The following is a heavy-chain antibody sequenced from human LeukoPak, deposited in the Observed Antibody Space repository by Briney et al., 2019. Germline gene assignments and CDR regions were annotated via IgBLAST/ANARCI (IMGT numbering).Heavy chain of an antibody. J-gene: IGHJ4*02. D-gene: IGHD3-22*01. CDR3: ARGLTFTYYYDSSGYY. V-gene: IGHV3-48*03. CDR2: ISSSGSTI. CDR1: GFTFSSYE. Sequence: GGSLRLSCAASGFTFSSYEMNWVRQAPGKGLEWVSYISSSGSTIYYADSVKGRFTISRDNAKNSLYLQMNSLRAEDTAVYYCARGLTFTYYYDSSGYYWGQGTLVTVSS.